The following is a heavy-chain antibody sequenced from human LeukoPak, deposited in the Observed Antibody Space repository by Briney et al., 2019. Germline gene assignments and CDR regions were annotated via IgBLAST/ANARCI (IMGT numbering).Heavy chain of an antibody. V-gene: IGHV3-48*03. J-gene: IGHJ4*02. CDR1: GFTFSSYE. CDR3: AREGVTVVTRYLDY. D-gene: IGHD4-23*01. CDR2: ISSSGSTR. Sequence: GGSLRLSCAASGFTFSSYEMNWVRQAPGKGLEWVSYISSSGSTRYYADSVKGRFTVSRANAKNSLYLQMNSLRAEDTAVYYCAREGVTVVTRYLDYWGQGTLVTVSS.